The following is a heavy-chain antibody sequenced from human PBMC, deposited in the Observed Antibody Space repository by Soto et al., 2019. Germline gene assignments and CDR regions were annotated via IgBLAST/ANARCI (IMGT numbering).Heavy chain of an antibody. CDR3: VEDGRGSGSHYNSFGY. V-gene: IGHV3-53*01. CDR1: GFTVGNNY. CDR2: IYSTGTT. Sequence: EVQLVESGGGLIQPGGSLKLSCAASGFTVGNNYMSWVRQAPGKGLEWVSLIYSTGTTKYADSVKGRFTVSRDNAKNTRYLQMNSLRAADTAVYYCVEDGRGSGSHYNSFGYWGQGTLVPVSS. D-gene: IGHD3-10*01. J-gene: IGHJ4*02.